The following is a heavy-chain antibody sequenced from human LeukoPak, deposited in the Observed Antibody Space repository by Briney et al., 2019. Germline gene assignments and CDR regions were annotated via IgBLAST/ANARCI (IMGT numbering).Heavy chain of an antibody. CDR2: IIPIFGTA. J-gene: IGHJ6*03. D-gene: IGHD4-17*01. CDR1: GGTFSSYA. CDR3: ARVSGDYVDYYYYYMDV. V-gene: IGHV1-69*05. Sequence: SVKVSCKASGGTFSSYAISWVRQAPGQGLEWMGGIIPIFGTANYAQKFQGRVTITTDESTSTAYMGLSSLRSEDTAVYYCARVSGDYVDYYYYYMDVWGKGTTVTVSS.